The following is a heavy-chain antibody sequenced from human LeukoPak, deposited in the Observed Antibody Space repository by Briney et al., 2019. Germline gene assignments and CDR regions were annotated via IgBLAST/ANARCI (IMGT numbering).Heavy chain of an antibody. Sequence: SETLSLTCAVSGYSISSGYYWGWIRQPPGKGLEWIGSIYHSGSTYYNPSLKSRVTISVDTSKNQFSLKLSSVTAADTAVYCCARTPMINFDYWGQGTLVTVSS. CDR3: ARTPMINFDY. CDR2: IYHSGST. J-gene: IGHJ4*02. D-gene: IGHD3-16*01. V-gene: IGHV4-38-2*01. CDR1: GYSISSGYY.